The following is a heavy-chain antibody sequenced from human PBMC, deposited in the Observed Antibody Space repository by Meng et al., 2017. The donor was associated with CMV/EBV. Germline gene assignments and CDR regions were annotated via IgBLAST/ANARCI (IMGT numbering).Heavy chain of an antibody. CDR3: ARAGDYGGRGYFDY. CDR1: GGTFSSYA. V-gene: IGHV1-69*12. D-gene: IGHD4-23*01. CDR2: IIPIFGTA. Sequence: VPLGQFGAAVKKPGSSVKVSCKASGGTFSSYAISWVRQAPGQGLEWMGGIIPIFGTANYAQKFQGRVTITADESTSTAYMELSSLRSEDTAVYYCARAGDYGGRGYFDYWGQGTLVTVSS. J-gene: IGHJ4*02.